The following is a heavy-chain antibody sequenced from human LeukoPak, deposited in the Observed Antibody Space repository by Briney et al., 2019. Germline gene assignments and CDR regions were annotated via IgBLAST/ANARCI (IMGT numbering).Heavy chain of an antibody. Sequence: GASVKVSCKAYGYTFTGYYMHWVRQAPGQGLEWMGWINPNSGGTNYAQKFQGRVTMTRDTSISTAYMELSRLRSDDTAVCYCARSLAGAMPIEDYWGQGTLVTVSS. CDR1: GYTFTGYY. J-gene: IGHJ4*02. V-gene: IGHV1-2*02. CDR2: INPNSGGT. CDR3: ARSLAGAMPIEDY. D-gene: IGHD1-26*01.